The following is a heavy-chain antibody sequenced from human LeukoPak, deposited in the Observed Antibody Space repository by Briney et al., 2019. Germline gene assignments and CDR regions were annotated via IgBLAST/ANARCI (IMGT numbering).Heavy chain of an antibody. V-gene: IGHV4-34*01. CDR1: GGSFRGYY. D-gene: IGHD3-10*01. CDR2: INHSGST. CDR3: ARVEVGVGPDY. J-gene: IGHJ4*02. Sequence: SETLSLTCGVYGGSFRGYYWSWIRPPPGKGLEWIGEINHSGSTNYNPSLKSRLIISVDTSKNQFSLKVSSVTAADTAVYYCARVEVGVGPDYWGQGTLVTVSS.